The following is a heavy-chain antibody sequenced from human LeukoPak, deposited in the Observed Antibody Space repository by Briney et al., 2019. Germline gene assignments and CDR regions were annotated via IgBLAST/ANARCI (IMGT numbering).Heavy chain of an antibody. CDR2: IKQDGSEK. Sequence: GGSLRLSCAASGFTVSSNYMSWVRQAPGKGLEWVANIKQDGSEKYYVDSVKGRFTISRDNAKNSLYLQMNSLRAEDTAVYYCARGRIARFLIALTYHYGMDVWGQGTTVTVSS. D-gene: IGHD2-15*01. V-gene: IGHV3-7*01. J-gene: IGHJ6*02. CDR3: ARGRIARFLIALTYHYGMDV. CDR1: GFTVSSNY.